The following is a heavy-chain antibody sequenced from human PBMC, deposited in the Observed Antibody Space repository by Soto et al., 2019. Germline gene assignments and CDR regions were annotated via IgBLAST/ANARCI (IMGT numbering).Heavy chain of an antibody. CDR2: IRSDGSNI. CDR1: GTIFSGYG. J-gene: IGHJ4*02. D-gene: IGHD1-26*01. CDR3: ARDGVGATTYFGYLDY. Sequence: GGSLRLSCTTSGTIFSGYGMHWVRQAPGKGLEWVALIRSDGSNIQYADSVKGRFTISRDNSRKILYLQMDSLRADDAAVYYCARDGVGATTYFGYLDYWGQGAPVTVSS. V-gene: IGHV3-30*02.